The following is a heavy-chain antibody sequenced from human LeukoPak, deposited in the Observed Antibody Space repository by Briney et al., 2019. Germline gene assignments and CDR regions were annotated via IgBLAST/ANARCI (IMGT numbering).Heavy chain of an antibody. CDR3: AKDGSGRYGYYFDY. J-gene: IGHJ4*02. V-gene: IGHV3-23*01. Sequence: GGSLRLSCAASGFTFSSYAMSWVRQAPGKGLEWVSAISGSGGSTYYADSVKGRFTISRDNSKNTPYLQMNSLRAEDTAVYYCAKDGSGRYGYYFDYWGQGTLVTGSS. CDR2: ISGSGGST. CDR1: GFTFSSYA. D-gene: IGHD6-19*01.